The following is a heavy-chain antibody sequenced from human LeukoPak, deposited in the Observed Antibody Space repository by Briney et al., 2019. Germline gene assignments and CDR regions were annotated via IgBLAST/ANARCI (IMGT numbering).Heavy chain of an antibody. Sequence: PSETLSLTCTVSGGSISTSGYYWIWIRQPPGKGLEWIGYVYYSGNTDYNPSLKSRVTISVDTSKNQFSLKVGSVTAADTAVYYCARHSGTGYYDYWGQGALVTVSS. CDR1: GGSISTSGYY. V-gene: IGHV4-61*05. D-gene: IGHD3-22*01. CDR3: ARHSGTGYYDY. CDR2: VYYSGNT. J-gene: IGHJ4*02.